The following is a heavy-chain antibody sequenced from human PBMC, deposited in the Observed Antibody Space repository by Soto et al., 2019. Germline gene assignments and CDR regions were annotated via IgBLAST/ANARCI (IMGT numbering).Heavy chain of an antibody. CDR3: AREGYYYYGMDV. Sequence: GGSLRLSCAASGFTVSSNYMSWVRQAPGKGLEWVSVIYSGGSTYYADSVKGRFTISRDNSKNTLYLQMNSLRAEDTAVYYCAREGYYYYGMDVWGQGTTVTVSS. V-gene: IGHV3-53*01. CDR2: IYSGGST. CDR1: GFTVSSNY. J-gene: IGHJ6*02.